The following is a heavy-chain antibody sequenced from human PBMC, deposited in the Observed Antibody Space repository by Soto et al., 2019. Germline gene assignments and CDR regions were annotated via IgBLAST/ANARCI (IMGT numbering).Heavy chain of an antibody. CDR2: IIPVFGTP. V-gene: IGHV1-69*12. CDR3: ARERSVGYCITPTCPNPFYSYAMDV. J-gene: IGHJ6*02. CDR1: GGTFTNYA. Sequence: QVQLVQSGAEVKKPGSSLKVSCKASGGTFTNYAFSWVRQAPGHGLEWMGGIIPVFGTPDYAQKFQGRATITADESTRTASRELSSLRSDDTAVYYCARERSVGYCITPTCPNPFYSYAMDVWGQGTTVTVSS. D-gene: IGHD2-2*01.